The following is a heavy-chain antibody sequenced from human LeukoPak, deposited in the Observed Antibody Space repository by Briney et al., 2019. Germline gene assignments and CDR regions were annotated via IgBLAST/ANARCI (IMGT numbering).Heavy chain of an antibody. J-gene: IGHJ6*02. CDR2: ISWNSGSI. CDR1: GFTFDDYA. D-gene: IGHD3-22*01. Sequence: PGGSLRLSCAASGFTFDDYAMHLVRHAPGKGLEWVSGISWNSGSIGYADSVKGRFTISRDNAENSLYLQMNSLRAEDTALYYCAKDLSGYTHYYYYGMDVWGQGTTVTVSS. V-gene: IGHV3-9*01. CDR3: AKDLSGYTHYYYYGMDV.